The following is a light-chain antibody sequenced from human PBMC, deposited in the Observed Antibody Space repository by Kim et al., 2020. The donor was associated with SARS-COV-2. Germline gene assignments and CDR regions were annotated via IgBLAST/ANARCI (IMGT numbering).Light chain of an antibody. CDR3: QAWDSSTDYV. CDR2: QDS. J-gene: IGLJ1*01. CDR1: KLGDKY. V-gene: IGLV3-1*01. Sequence: SYELTQPPSVSVSPGQTASITCSGDKLGDKYSCWYQQKPGQSPVLVIYQDSKRPSGIPERFSGSNSGNTATLTISGTQAMDEADYYCQAWDSSTDYVFGTVTKVTVL.